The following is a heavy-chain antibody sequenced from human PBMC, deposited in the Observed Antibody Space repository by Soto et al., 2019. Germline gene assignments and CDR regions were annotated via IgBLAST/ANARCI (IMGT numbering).Heavy chain of an antibody. CDR2: IIAFSDIV. CDR1: GGTFGIYA. V-gene: IGHV1-69*12. J-gene: IGHJ6*02. D-gene: IGHD6-13*01. CDR3: ARSLYSSSWYHSGNSYYYYGMDV. Sequence: QVQLVXSGAEVKKXXXXVKVSCKASGGTFGIYAITWVRQAPGQGLEWMGGIIAFSDIVNYTQKLQGRVTITADESTSTAYLDLSSLRSDDTAVYYCARSLYSSSWYHSGNSYYYYGMDVWGQGTTVTVSS.